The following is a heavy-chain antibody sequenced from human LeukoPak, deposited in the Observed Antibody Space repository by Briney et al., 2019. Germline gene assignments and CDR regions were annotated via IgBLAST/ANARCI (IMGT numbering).Heavy chain of an antibody. CDR3: ATSYDGKTAPYDL. V-gene: IGHV4-4*08. Sequence: SETLSLTCTVSNHSISSYCCGWVRQPPGKGLEWIGFMCPSGRTDYNPSLKSRVTMSIDTSKNQLSMELRFLTAADTAVYYCATSYDGKTAPYDLWGHGTLVTVSS. D-gene: IGHD4-23*01. CDR2: MCPSGRT. CDR1: NHSISSYC. J-gene: IGHJ5*02.